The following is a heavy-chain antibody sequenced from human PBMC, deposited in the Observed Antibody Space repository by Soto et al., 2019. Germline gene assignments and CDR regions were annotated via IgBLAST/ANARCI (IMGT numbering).Heavy chain of an antibody. CDR3: ARVLRGWFDP. V-gene: IGHV4-4*02. CDR2: ISHSGIT. CDR1: GGSITSANS. J-gene: IGHJ5*02. Sequence: SETLSLTCAVSGGSITSANSWTWVRQPPGGGLGWIGEISHSGITNYKASLKSRVTMSVDKTKNVVSLKLTSVTAADTAVYYCARVLRGWFDPWGQGTPVTVSS.